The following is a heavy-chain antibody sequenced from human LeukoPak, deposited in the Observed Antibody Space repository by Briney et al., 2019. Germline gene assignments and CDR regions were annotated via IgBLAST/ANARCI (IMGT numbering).Heavy chain of an antibody. D-gene: IGHD2-2*01. V-gene: IGHV3-30*02. CDR1: GFTFSSYG. Sequence: GGSLRLSCAASGFTFSSYGMHWVRQAPGKGLEWVAFIRYDGSNKYYADSVKGRFTISRDNSKNTLYLQMNSLRAEDTAVYYCAKDLIGYCSSTSCYRALDYWGQGTLVTVSS. CDR2: IRYDGSNK. J-gene: IGHJ4*02. CDR3: AKDLIGYCSSTSCYRALDY.